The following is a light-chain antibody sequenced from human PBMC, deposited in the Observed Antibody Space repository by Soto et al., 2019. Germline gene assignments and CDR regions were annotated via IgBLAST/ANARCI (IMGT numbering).Light chain of an antibody. CDR2: DVS. V-gene: IGLV2-14*01. J-gene: IGLJ3*02. CDR3: SSYTSSGTRV. Sequence: QSALTQPASVSGSPGQSITISCTGTSSDVGGYNYVSWYQQHPGKAPKLIIYDVSNRPSGVSNRFSGSKSGNTASLIISGLQTEDEADYYCSSYTSSGTRVFGGWTKLTVL. CDR1: SSDVGGYNY.